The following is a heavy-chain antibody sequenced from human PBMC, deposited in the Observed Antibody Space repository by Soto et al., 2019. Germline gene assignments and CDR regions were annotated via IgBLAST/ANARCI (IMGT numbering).Heavy chain of an antibody. Sequence: SETLSLTCAVYGGSFSGYYWSWIRQPPGKGLEWIGEISHSGSTTYNPSLKSRVTISVDTSKNQFSLKLSSVTAADTAAYYCARGATTVEHYYYYGMDVWGQGTTVSVSS. CDR2: ISHSGST. CDR1: GGSFSGYY. V-gene: IGHV4-34*01. J-gene: IGHJ6*02. D-gene: IGHD4-17*01. CDR3: ARGATTVEHYYYYGMDV.